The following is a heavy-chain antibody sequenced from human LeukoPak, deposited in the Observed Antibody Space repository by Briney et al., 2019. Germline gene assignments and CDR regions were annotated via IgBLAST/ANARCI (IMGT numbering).Heavy chain of an antibody. CDR2: IYCSGST. CDR3: ARVRGSAGTYYDYVWGSYRPNYFDY. J-gene: IGHJ4*02. D-gene: IGHD3-16*02. V-gene: IGHV4-59*01. Sequence: PSETLSLTCTVSGGSISSYYWSWIRQPPGKGLEWIGYIYCSGSTNYNPSLKSRVTISVDTSKNQFSLKLSSVTAADTAVYYCARVRGSAGTYYDYVWGSYRPNYFDYWGQGTLVTVSS. CDR1: GGSISSYY.